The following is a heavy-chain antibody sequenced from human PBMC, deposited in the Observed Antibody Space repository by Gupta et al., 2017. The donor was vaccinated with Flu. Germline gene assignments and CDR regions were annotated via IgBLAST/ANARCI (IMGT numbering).Heavy chain of an antibody. V-gene: IGHV3-72*01. J-gene: IGHJ4*02. CDR2: SRNKANSYTT. D-gene: IGHD1-26*01. CDR3: TRAVYSGTYYTDY. Sequence: QLVESGGGLVQPGGSLRLSCAASGFTFSDHYMDWVRQAPGKGLEWVARSRNKANSYTTEYAASVKGRFTISRADSETSLHLQMNSLKTDDTAMYYCTRAVYSGTYYTDYWGLGTLVTVSS. CDR1: GFTFSDHY.